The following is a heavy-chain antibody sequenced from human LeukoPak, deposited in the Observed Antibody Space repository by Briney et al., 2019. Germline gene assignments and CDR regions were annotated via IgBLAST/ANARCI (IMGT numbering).Heavy chain of an antibody. J-gene: IGHJ4*02. Sequence: ASVKVSCKASGYTFTSYDINWVRQAAGQGLEWMAWMNPNGGDTGYAQKFQGRVTITRNTSISTAFLELSSLRSEDTAVYYCARGVATNYWGQGTLVTVSS. CDR2: MNPNGGDT. CDR1: GYTFTSYD. CDR3: ARGVATNY. D-gene: IGHD5-12*01. V-gene: IGHV1-8*03.